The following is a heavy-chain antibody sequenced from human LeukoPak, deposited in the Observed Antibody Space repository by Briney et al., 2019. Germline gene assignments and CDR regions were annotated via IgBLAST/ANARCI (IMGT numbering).Heavy chain of an antibody. CDR2: IYYSGST. V-gene: IGHV4-59*08. CDR1: GGSISSYY. Sequence: SETLSLTCTVSGGSISSYYWSWIRQPPGKGLEWIGYIYYSGSTNYNPSLKSRVTISGDTSKSQFSLKLSSVTAADPAVYYCARLDYVWGSYRWGGFDYWGQGTLVTVSS. CDR3: ARLDYVWGSYRWGGFDY. D-gene: IGHD3-16*02. J-gene: IGHJ4*02.